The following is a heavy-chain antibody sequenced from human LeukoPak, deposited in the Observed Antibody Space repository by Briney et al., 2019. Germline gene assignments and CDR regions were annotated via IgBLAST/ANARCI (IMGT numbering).Heavy chain of an antibody. V-gene: IGHV1-2*02. J-gene: IGHJ4*02. CDR1: GYMYCGTVW. CDR3: AREGPAQLVDFDY. Sequence: DSVKVCCKASGYMYCGTVWYPCGLPEAPGQGRECMGCNLPYTGATHYAQKFQGRVAMTRDTSISTPYMELSRLRPDDTAVYYCAREGPAQLVDFDYWGQGDLVTDSS. D-gene: IGHD6-13*01. CDR2: NLPYTGAT.